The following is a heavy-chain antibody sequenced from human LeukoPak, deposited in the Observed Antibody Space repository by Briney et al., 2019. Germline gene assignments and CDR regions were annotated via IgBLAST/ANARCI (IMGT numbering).Heavy chain of an antibody. CDR1: GFTFSSYA. D-gene: IGHD3-22*01. Sequence: PGGSLRLSCAAPGFTFSSYAMSWVRQAPGKGLEWVSAISGSGGSTYYADSVKGRFTISRDNSKNTLYLQVNSLRAEDTAVYYCAKEERYYYDSSGYYYTYWGQGTLVTVSS. V-gene: IGHV3-23*01. J-gene: IGHJ4*02. CDR2: ISGSGGST. CDR3: AKEERYYYDSSGYYYTY.